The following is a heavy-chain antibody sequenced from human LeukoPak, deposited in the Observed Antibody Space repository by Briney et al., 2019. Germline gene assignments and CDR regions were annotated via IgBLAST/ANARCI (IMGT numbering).Heavy chain of an antibody. CDR3: ARRKGDGYNSPFDY. J-gene: IGHJ4*02. CDR1: GYSFANYW. Sequence: GESLKISCKGAGYSFANYWIGWVRQMPGKGLEWMGIIYPADPDTRYSPSFQGQVTISADKSIGTAYLQWSSLKASDTAMYYCARRKGDGYNSPFDYWGQGTLVTVSS. D-gene: IGHD5-24*01. V-gene: IGHV5-51*01. CDR2: IYPADPDT.